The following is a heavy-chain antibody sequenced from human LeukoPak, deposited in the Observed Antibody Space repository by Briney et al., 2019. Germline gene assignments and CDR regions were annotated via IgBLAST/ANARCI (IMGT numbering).Heavy chain of an antibody. Sequence: GGSLRLSCAASGFTVSSNYMSWVRQAPGKGLEWVGRIKSKTDGGTTDYAAPVKGRFTVSRDDSKNTLYLQMNSLKTEDTAVYYCTTPSINWGYLDAFDIWGQGTMVTVSS. CDR1: GFTVSSNY. CDR3: TTPSINWGYLDAFDI. D-gene: IGHD7-27*01. V-gene: IGHV3-15*01. J-gene: IGHJ3*02. CDR2: IKSKTDGGTT.